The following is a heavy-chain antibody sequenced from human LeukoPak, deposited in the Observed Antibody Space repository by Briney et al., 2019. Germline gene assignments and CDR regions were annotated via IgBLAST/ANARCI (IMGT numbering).Heavy chain of an antibody. V-gene: IGHV3-30*18. CDR2: LSYDGSKK. CDR1: GFTFSSYG. CDR3: AKAVGATQRGYFDY. D-gene: IGHD1-26*01. J-gene: IGHJ4*02. Sequence: GGSLRLSCAASGFTFSSYGMHWVRQAPGKGLEWVAVLSYDGSKKYYADSVQGRFTISRDNSKNTLYLQMNSLRAEDTAVYYCAKAVGATQRGYFDYWGQGTLVTVSS.